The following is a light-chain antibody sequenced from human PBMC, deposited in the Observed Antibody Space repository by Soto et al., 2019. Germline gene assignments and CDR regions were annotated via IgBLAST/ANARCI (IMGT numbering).Light chain of an antibody. Sequence: EIVMTQSPSTLSLSPGEGVTLSCRASERLTTNLAWYQQSPGQAPRLLIYGTYTRATGIPTRFSGSGTGTEFTLTISSLESEDFAVYYCQQYNKWPRTFGGGTKVDIK. CDR3: QQYNKWPRT. J-gene: IGKJ4*01. V-gene: IGKV3D-15*01. CDR2: GTY. CDR1: ERLTTN.